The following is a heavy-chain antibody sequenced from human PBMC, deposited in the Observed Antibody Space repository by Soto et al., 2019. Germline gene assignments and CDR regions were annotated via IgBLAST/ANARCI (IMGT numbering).Heavy chain of an antibody. J-gene: IGHJ5*02. CDR2: IIPIFGTT. CDR1: GGTFSTYG. CDR3: ARVGVRVCYSALRSDP. D-gene: IGHD2-15*01. V-gene: IGHV1-69*01. Sequence: QVQLVQSGAEVKKPGSSVKVSCKSSGGTFSTYGFFWVRQAPGQGLEWMGGIIPIFGTTNYAQKFQDRVTITTDEATSTGYRELISLRSEDTAVYYCARVGVRVCYSALRSDPWGQGTLVTVSS.